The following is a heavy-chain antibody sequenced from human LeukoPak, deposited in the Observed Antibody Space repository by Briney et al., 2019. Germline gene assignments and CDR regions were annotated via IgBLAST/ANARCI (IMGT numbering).Heavy chain of an antibody. CDR2: ISSSGRNM. J-gene: IGHJ4*02. V-gene: IGHV3-48*03. CDR1: GFIFSSYE. Sequence: GGSLRLSCAASGFIFSSYEMTWVRQTPRKGLEWLSYISSSGRNMWYADSVKGRFTISRDNSKNSMYLQMSSLRAEDTAIYYCAEVESSYCRIWGQGTLVTVSS. CDR3: AEVESSYCRI. D-gene: IGHD3-10*01.